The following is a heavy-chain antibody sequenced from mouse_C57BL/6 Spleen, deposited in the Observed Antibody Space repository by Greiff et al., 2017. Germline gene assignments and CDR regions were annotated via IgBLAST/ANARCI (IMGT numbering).Heavy chain of an antibody. CDR2: INPNNGGT. J-gene: IGHJ2*01. V-gene: IGHV1-26*01. CDR1: GYTFTDYY. CDR3: ARWEMTTEGDY. D-gene: IGHD1-1*01. Sequence: EVQLQQSGPELVKPGASVKISCKASGYTFTDYYMNWVKQSHGQSLEWIGDINPNNGGTSYNQKFKGKATLTVDKSSSTAYMELRSLTSEDSAVYYCARWEMTTEGDYWGQGTTRTVSS.